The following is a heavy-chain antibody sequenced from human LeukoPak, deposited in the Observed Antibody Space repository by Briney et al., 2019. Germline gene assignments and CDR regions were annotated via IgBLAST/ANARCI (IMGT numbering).Heavy chain of an antibody. D-gene: IGHD3-22*01. CDR3: ATYNYYESSGYYWADAFDI. CDR1: GYTFTGYD. V-gene: IGHV1-2*06. Sequence: GASVKVSCKASGYTFTGYDMHWVRQAPGQGLEWMGRINPNSGGTNYAQKFQGRVTMTRDTSISTAYMELSRLRSDDTAVYYCATYNYYESSGYYWADAFDIWGQGTMVTVSS. J-gene: IGHJ3*02. CDR2: INPNSGGT.